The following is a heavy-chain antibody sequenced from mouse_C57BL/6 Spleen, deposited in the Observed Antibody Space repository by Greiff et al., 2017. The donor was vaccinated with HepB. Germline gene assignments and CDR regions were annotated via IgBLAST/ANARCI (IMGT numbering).Heavy chain of an antibody. CDR2: ISSGGDYI. CDR1: GFTFSSYA. J-gene: IGHJ4*01. Sequence: EVKLVESGEGLVKPGGSLKLSCAASGFTFSSYAMSWVRQTPEKRLEWVAYISSGGDYIYYADTVKGRFTISRDNARNTLYLQMSSLKSEDTAMYYCTRGTTVVATDAMDYWGQGTSVTVSS. D-gene: IGHD1-1*01. CDR3: TRGTTVVATDAMDY. V-gene: IGHV5-9-1*02.